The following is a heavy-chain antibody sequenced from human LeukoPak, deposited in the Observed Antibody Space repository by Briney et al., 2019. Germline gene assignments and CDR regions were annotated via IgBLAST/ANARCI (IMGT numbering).Heavy chain of an antibody. J-gene: IGHJ6*02. Sequence: SETLSLTCTVSGGSISSYYWSWIRQPPGKGLEWIGYIYYSGSTNYNPSLKSRVTISVDTSKNQFSLKLSSVTAADTAVYYCARVTMVRGVINYYYGMDVWGQGTTVTVFS. V-gene: IGHV4-59*01. CDR2: IYYSGST. D-gene: IGHD3-10*01. CDR3: ARVTMVRGVINYYYGMDV. CDR1: GGSISSYY.